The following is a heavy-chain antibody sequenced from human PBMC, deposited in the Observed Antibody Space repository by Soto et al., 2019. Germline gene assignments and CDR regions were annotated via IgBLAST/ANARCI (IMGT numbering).Heavy chain of an antibody. CDR1: GYSFTSYW. J-gene: IGHJ3*02. Sequence: GESLKISCKGSGYSFTSYWIGWVRQMPGKGLEWMGIIYPGDSDTRYSPSFQGQVTISADKSISTAYLQWSSLKASDTAMYYCARPMYYYGSGSYRDAFDIWGQGTMVTV. V-gene: IGHV5-51*01. CDR2: IYPGDSDT. CDR3: ARPMYYYGSGSYRDAFDI. D-gene: IGHD3-10*01.